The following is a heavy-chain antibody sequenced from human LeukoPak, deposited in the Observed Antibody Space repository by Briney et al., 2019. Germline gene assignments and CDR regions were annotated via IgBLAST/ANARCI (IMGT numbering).Heavy chain of an antibody. CDR3: ARGLVPAAVEFDY. D-gene: IGHD2-2*01. Sequence: GGSLRLSCADSGFTFRSYSMNWVRQAPGKGLEWVSSISSSSKYIYYADSVKGRFTISRDNAKNSLYLQMNSLRAEDTATCYCARGLVPAAVEFDYWGQGTLVTVSS. CDR1: GFTFRSYS. CDR2: ISSSSKYI. V-gene: IGHV3-21*01. J-gene: IGHJ4*02.